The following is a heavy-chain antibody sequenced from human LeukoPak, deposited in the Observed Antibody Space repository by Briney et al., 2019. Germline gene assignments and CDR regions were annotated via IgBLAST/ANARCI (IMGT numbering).Heavy chain of an antibody. V-gene: IGHV3-30-3*01. CDR2: ISYDGSNK. CDR1: GFTFSSYA. D-gene: IGHD6-19*01. CDR3: ARGLRGIAVAGPFDN. J-gene: IGHJ4*02. Sequence: PGGSLRLYCAASGFTFSSYAMHWVRQAPGKGLGWVAVISYDGSNKYYADSVKGRFTISRDNSKNTLYLQMNSLRAEDTAVYYCARGLRGIAVAGPFDNWGQGTLVTVSS.